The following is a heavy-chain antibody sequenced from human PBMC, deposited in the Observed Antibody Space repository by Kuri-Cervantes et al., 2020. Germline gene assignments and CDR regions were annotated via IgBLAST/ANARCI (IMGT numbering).Heavy chain of an antibody. D-gene: IGHD6-19*01. Sequence: GGSLRLSCAAPGFTFDDYAMHWVRQVPGKGLEWVSGISGNSASIGYADSVKGRFTISRDNAKNSLYLQMNSLRAEDTALYYCAKGSSGWSFDSFDIWGQGTMVTVSS. CDR3: AKGSSGWSFDSFDI. CDR2: ISGNSASI. CDR1: GFTFDDYA. J-gene: IGHJ3*02. V-gene: IGHV3-9*01.